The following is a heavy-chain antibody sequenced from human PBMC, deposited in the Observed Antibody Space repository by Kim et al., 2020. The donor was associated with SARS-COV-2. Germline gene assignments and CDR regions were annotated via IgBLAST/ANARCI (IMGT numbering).Heavy chain of an antibody. Sequence: ASVKVSCKASGYTFTSYGISWVRQAPGQGLEWMGWISAYNGNTNYAQKLQGRVTMTTDTSTSTAYMELRSLRSDDTAVYYCARIVYFDWLFNNWFDPWGQGTLVTVSS. CDR2: ISAYNGNT. D-gene: IGHD3-9*01. V-gene: IGHV1-18*01. CDR3: ARIVYFDWLFNNWFDP. CDR1: GYTFTSYG. J-gene: IGHJ5*02.